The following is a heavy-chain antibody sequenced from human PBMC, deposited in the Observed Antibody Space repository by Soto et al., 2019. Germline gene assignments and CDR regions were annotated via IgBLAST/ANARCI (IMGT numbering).Heavy chain of an antibody. J-gene: IGHJ5*02. CDR1: DGSISSSSYY. CDR3: ARLPPGRGWFDP. V-gene: IGHV4-39*01. CDR2: IYYSGST. Sequence: SETLSLTCTVSDGSISSSSYYWGWIRQPPGKGLEWIGSIYYSGSTYYNPSLKSRVTISVDTSKNQFSLKLSSVTAADTAVYYCARLPPGRGWFDPWGQGTLVTVSS.